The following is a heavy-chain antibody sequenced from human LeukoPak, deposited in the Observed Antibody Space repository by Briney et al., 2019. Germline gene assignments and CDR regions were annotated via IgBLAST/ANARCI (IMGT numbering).Heavy chain of an antibody. CDR3: ARDRFRSFDY. V-gene: IGHV4-31*03. J-gene: IGHJ4*02. CDR1: GGSISSGGYY. CDR2: IYYSGST. Sequence: SETLSLTCTVSGGSISSGGYYWSWIRQHPGKGLEWIGYIYYSGSTYYNPSLKSRVTISVDTSKNQFSLKLSSVTAADTAVYYCARDRFRSFDYWGQGTLVTVSS.